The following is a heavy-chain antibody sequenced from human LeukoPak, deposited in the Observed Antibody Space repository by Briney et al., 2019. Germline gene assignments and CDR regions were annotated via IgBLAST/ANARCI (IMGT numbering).Heavy chain of an antibody. CDR2: ISFDGSNG. Sequence: PGRSLRLSCAASGFTFSSYAMHWVRQAPGKGLEWVAVISFDGSNGYYADSVKGRFTFSRDNSKNRLYLQMNSLRAEDTALYYCAKDRQVVPAADFDYWGQGTLVTVSS. CDR1: GFTFSSYA. V-gene: IGHV3-30*04. D-gene: IGHD2-2*01. CDR3: AKDRQVVPAADFDY. J-gene: IGHJ4*02.